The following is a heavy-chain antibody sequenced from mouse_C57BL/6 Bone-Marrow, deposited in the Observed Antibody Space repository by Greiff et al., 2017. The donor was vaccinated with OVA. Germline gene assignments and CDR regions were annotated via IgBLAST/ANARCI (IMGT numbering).Heavy chain of an antibody. CDR1: GYTFTDHT. CDR2: IYPRDGST. D-gene: IGHD1-1*01. Sequence: QVQLQQSDAELVKPGASVKISCKVSGYTFTDHTIHWMKQRPEQGLEWIGYIYPRDGSTKYNEKFKGKATLTADKSSSTAYMQLNSLTSEDSAVYFCARDRNYYGSSPYAMDYWGQGTSVTVSS. CDR3: ARDRNYYGSSPYAMDY. J-gene: IGHJ4*01. V-gene: IGHV1-78*01.